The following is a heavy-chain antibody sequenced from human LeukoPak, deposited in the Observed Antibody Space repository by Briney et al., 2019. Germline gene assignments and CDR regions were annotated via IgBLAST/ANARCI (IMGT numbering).Heavy chain of an antibody. CDR2: TSYDGTSE. V-gene: IGHV3-30*04. CDR3: ARAKGLAGSYLDNWFDP. CDR1: GFSFRRYD. D-gene: IGHD1-26*01. J-gene: IGHJ5*02. Sequence: GGSLRLSCAASGFSFRRYDMHWVRQAPGKGLEWVAATSYDGTSELYADFVKWRFSISRDNSRNTLSLQMDTLRPEDTAIYYCARAKGLAGSYLDNWFDPRGQGTRVIVSS.